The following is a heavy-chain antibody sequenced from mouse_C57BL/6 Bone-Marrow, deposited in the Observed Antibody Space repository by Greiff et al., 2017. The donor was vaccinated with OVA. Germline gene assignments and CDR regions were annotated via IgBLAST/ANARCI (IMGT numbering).Heavy chain of an antibody. J-gene: IGHJ3*01. CDR2: IYPRSGNT. D-gene: IGHD1-1*02. V-gene: IGHV1-81*01. Sequence: QVQLKQSGAELARPGASVKLSCKASGYTFPGYGISWVKQRTGQGLEWIGEIYPRSGNTYYNEKFKGKATLTADKASSTAYMELRSLTSEDSAVYFCARGGDCPYWGQGTLVTVSA. CDR3: ARGGDCPY. CDR1: GYTFPGYG.